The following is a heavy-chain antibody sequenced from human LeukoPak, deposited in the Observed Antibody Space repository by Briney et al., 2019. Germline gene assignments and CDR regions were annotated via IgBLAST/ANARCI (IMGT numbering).Heavy chain of an antibody. CDR1: GYTFTSYY. Sequence: ASVKVSCKASGYTFTSYYMHWVRQAPGQGLEWMGWINPNSGGTNYAQKFQGRVTMTRDTSISTAYMELSRLRSDDTAVYYCASTFNYYDSSGYAFWGQGTLVTVSS. V-gene: IGHV1-2*02. CDR2: INPNSGGT. D-gene: IGHD3-22*01. CDR3: ASTFNYYDSSGYAF. J-gene: IGHJ4*02.